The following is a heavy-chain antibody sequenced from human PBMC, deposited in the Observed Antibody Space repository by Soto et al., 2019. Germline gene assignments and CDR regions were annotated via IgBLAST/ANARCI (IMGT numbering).Heavy chain of an antibody. Sequence: ASVKVSCKASGYTFSVFYMHWVRQAPGQGLEWMGWINPNSGGTKSAEKFQGRVTMTRDTSISTAYMELSRLTSDDTAVYYCASAAVTGTAGLDFWGQGTQVNVS. CDR1: GYTFSVFY. CDR2: INPNSGGT. J-gene: IGHJ4*02. CDR3: ASAAVTGTAGLDF. V-gene: IGHV1-2*02. D-gene: IGHD6-19*01.